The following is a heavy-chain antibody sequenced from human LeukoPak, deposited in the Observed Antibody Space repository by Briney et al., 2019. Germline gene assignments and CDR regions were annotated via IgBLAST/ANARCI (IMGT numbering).Heavy chain of an antibody. J-gene: IGHJ4*02. CDR3: ARSRYSSSWPYFDY. Sequence: SETLSLTCSVSGGSVSHDSYYWSWIRQPPGMRLEWIGYIYYRGRPNYNPTLKSRVTLSVDTSKNQFSLKVNSVTAADTAVYYCARSRYSSSWPYFDYWGQGTLVTVSS. D-gene: IGHD6-13*01. CDR1: GGSVSHDSYY. CDR2: IYYRGRP. V-gene: IGHV4-61*01.